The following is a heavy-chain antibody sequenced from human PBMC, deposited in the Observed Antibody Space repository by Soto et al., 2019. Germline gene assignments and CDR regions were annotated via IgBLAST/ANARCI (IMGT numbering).Heavy chain of an antibody. CDR2: IYYSGST. D-gene: IGHD6-6*01. CDR1: GGSISSSSYY. Sequence: QLQLQESGPGLVKPSETLSLTCTVSGGSISSSSYYWGWIRQPPGKGLEWIGSIYYSGSTYYNPSLKSRVTISVDTSKNQFSLKLSSVTAADTAVYYCARHVPAFNRKYSSSYRWFDPWGQGTLVTVSS. J-gene: IGHJ5*02. CDR3: ARHVPAFNRKYSSSYRWFDP. V-gene: IGHV4-39*01.